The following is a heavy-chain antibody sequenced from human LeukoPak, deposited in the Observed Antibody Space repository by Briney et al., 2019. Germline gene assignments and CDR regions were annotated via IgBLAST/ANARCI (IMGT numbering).Heavy chain of an antibody. Sequence: PSETLSLTCTVSGGSISSSSYYWGWIRQPPGKGLEWIGSIYYSGSTYDNPSLKSRVTISVDTSKNQFSLKLISVTAADTAVYYCARSHWGPFGSRIANWFDPWGQGTLVTVSS. V-gene: IGHV4-39*07. CDR3: ARSHWGPFGSRIANWFDP. D-gene: IGHD7-27*01. CDR1: GGSISSSSYY. J-gene: IGHJ5*02. CDR2: IYYSGST.